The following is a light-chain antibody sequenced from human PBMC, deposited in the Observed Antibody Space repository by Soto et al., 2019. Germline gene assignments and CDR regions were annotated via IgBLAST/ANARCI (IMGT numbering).Light chain of an antibody. CDR2: EVS. CDR1: SSDVGSFDR. J-gene: IGLJ3*02. V-gene: IGLV2-18*01. Sequence: QSVLTQPPSVSGSPGQSVTISCTGTSSDVGSFDRVSWYQQAPGTAPKLMIYEVSNRPLWVPDRFSGSKSGNTASLTISGLQAEDEADYYCTLYTSSITPHVVFGGGTKVTVL. CDR3: TLYTSSITPHVV.